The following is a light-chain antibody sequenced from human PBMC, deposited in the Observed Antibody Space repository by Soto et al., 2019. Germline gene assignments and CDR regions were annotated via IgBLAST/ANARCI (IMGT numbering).Light chain of an antibody. Sequence: VLTXSPSASGAPGQTIIISCSGSSSNIGTNAVYWYQQLPGSAPTLLVHSNDQRPFGVPHRFSGSRSGTSASLAVSGLRSEDEADYYCSAWDDALAAYVFGTGTKVTVL. V-gene: IGLV1-47*02. CDR1: SSNIGTNA. CDR3: SAWDDALAAYV. CDR2: SND. J-gene: IGLJ1*01.